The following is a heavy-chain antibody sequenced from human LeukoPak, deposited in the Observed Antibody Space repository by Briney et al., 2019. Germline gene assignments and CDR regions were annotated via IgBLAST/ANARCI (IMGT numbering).Heavy chain of an antibody. CDR2: INHSGST. D-gene: IGHD5-12*01. CDR3: ARTSDIVAATYDY. V-gene: IGHV4-34*01. Sequence: SETLSLTCAVYGGSFSDYYWSWIRQPPGKGLEWIGEINHSGSTNYNPSLKSRVTISVDTSKNQFSLKLSSVTAADTAVYYCARTSDIVAATYDYWGQGTLVTVSS. J-gene: IGHJ4*02. CDR1: GGSFSDYY.